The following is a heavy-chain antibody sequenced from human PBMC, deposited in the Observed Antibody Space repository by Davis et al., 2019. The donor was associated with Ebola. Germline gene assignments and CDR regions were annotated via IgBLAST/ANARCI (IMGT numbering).Heavy chain of an antibody. CDR3: AKSGLSFGVVKYHYGMDV. CDR1: RFTFNNYA. V-gene: IGHV3-23*01. Sequence: GGSLRLSCAASRFTFNNYAMSWVRQAPGKGLEWVSTISGIVVGTTYYADSVKGRFTISRDNSKKTLYLQMNSLRAEDTAVYYCAKSGLSFGVVKYHYGMDVWGKGTTVTVSS. D-gene: IGHD3-3*01. CDR2: ISGIVVGTT. J-gene: IGHJ6*04.